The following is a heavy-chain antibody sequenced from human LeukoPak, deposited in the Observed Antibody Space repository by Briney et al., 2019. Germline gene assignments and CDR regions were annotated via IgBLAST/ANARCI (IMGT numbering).Heavy chain of an antibody. CDR2: IYYSGST. Sequence: SETLSLTCTVSGGSISSYYWSWIRQPPGKGLEWIGYIYYSGSTNYNPSLKSRVTISVDTSKNQFSLNLSSVTAADTAVYYCARTIVPRTYFDYWSQGTLVTVSS. J-gene: IGHJ4*02. CDR1: GGSISSYY. D-gene: IGHD2/OR15-2a*01. CDR3: ARTIVPRTYFDY. V-gene: IGHV4-59*12.